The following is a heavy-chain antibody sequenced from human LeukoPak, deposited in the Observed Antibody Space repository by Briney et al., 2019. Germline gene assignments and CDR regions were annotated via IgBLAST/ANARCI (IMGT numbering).Heavy chain of an antibody. V-gene: IGHV3-74*01. CDR3: ARDLGSGTPLDC. D-gene: IGHD1-7*01. CDR2: IRSDGTST. CDR1: GFSISSYW. J-gene: IGHJ4*02. Sequence: GGSLRLSCEASGFSISSYWMPWVRQAPGEGPVWVSLIRSDGTSTSYADSVKGRFTISRDSAKNTLYLQMNGLRAEDTAVYYCARDLGSGTPLDCRGQGTLVTVSS.